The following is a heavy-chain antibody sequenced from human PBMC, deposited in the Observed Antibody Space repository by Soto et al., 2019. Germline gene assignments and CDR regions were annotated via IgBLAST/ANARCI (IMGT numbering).Heavy chain of an antibody. D-gene: IGHD2-21*02. J-gene: IGHJ4*02. CDR3: ARQRTTVVTQAYFDH. V-gene: IGHV4-39*01. CDR1: GESISSSSYY. Sequence: XGTLSLTCIVSGESISSSSYYWGWIRQPPRKGLEWIGSIYYSGRTYYNPSFKSRVTISIDTSKNQFSLKLSSVTATDTAVYYCARQRTTVVTQAYFDHWGQGALVIVSS. CDR2: IYYSGRT.